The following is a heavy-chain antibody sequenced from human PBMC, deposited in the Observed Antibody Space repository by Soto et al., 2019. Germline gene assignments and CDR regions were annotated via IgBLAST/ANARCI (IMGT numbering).Heavy chain of an antibody. J-gene: IGHJ4*02. Sequence: QVQLQQWGAGLLKPSETLSLTCAVSGGSFSGYYWTWIRQSPEKGLEWHGEVNDSGTTSYNPSLKTRVTISVPTPKKLFALKMSSVTAADTAVYYWARGIGYCSSINCYSSRRLRFDSWGQGTLVTVSS. CDR2: VNDSGTT. CDR3: ARGIGYCSSINCYSSRRLRFDS. V-gene: IGHV4-34*01. CDR1: GGSFSGYY. D-gene: IGHD2-2*01.